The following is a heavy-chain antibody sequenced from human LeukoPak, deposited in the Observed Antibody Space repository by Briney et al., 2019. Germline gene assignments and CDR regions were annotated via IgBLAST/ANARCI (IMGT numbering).Heavy chain of an antibody. Sequence: ASVKVSCKASGYTFTGYYMHWVRQAPGQGLEWMGWINPDSGGTYYAQKFQGRVTMTRDTSINTAYMDLRRLTSDDTAIYYCTTRGGDTLMRTEAFDYWGLGTLVTVSS. V-gene: IGHV1-2*02. CDR3: TTRGGDTLMRTEAFDY. CDR1: GYTFTGYY. D-gene: IGHD3-16*01. CDR2: INPDSGGT. J-gene: IGHJ4*02.